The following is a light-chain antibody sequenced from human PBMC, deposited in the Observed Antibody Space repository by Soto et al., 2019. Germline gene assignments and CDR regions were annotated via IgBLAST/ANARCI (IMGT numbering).Light chain of an antibody. V-gene: IGLV2-14*01. CDR3: NSYTNSSAVV. CDR1: SSDVGGYNY. J-gene: IGLJ2*01. CDR2: EVS. Sequence: QSALTQPASVSGSPGQSITISCTGTSSDVGGYNYVSWYQHHPVKAPKLMIYEVSNRPSGVSDRFSGSKSGNTASLTISGLQAEDEADYYCNSYTNSSAVVFGGGTKLTVL.